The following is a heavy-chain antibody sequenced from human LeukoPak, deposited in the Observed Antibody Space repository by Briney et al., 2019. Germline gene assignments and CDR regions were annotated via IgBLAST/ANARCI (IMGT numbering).Heavy chain of an antibody. CDR1: GFTLSSYS. CDR3: ASGGLIFRVVIPPMY. Sequence: PGGSLKLSCAASGFTLSSYSMNWVRQAPGKGLEWVSYISSSSSTIYYADSVKGRFTISRDNAKNSLYLQMNSLRAEDTAVYYCASGGLIFRVVIPPMYWGQGTLVTVSS. D-gene: IGHD3-3*01. J-gene: IGHJ4*02. CDR2: ISSSSSTI. V-gene: IGHV3-48*01.